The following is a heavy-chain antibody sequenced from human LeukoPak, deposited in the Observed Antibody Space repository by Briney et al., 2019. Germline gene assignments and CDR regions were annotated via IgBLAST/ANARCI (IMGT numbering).Heavy chain of an antibody. Sequence: KPSETLSLTCTVSGGSISSYYWSWIRQPPGKGLEWIGYIYYSGGTNYNPSLKSRVTISVDTSKNQFSLKLSSVTAADTAVYYCARGCSSTSCSPFYWGQGTLVTVSS. V-gene: IGHV4-59*08. CDR3: ARGCSSTSCSPFY. CDR2: IYYSGGT. CDR1: GGSISSYY. J-gene: IGHJ4*02. D-gene: IGHD2-2*01.